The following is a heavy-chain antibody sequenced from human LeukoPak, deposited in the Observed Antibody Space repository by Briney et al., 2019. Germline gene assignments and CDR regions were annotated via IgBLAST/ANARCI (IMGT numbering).Heavy chain of an antibody. Sequence: GGSLRLSCAASGVIVSSNYMSWVRQAPGKGLEWVSVIYSGGSIYYADSVKGRFTISIDNSKTTLSLQMNCLRAEDTAVYYCAKFPAYGDYVSGEYWGQGALVTVSS. CDR2: IYSGGSI. D-gene: IGHD4-17*01. J-gene: IGHJ4*02. CDR3: AKFPAYGDYVSGEY. V-gene: IGHV3-53*01. CDR1: GVIVSSNY.